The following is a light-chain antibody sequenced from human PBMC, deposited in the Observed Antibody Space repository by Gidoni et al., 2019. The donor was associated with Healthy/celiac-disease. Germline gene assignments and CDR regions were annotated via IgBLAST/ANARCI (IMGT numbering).Light chain of an antibody. CDR2: DAS. V-gene: IGKV1-5*01. CDR3: QQYNSYSWT. J-gene: IGKJ1*01. Sequence: DILMIHSPSTLSASVGDRVTITCRASQSISSWLAWYQQKPGKAPKLLIYDASSLESGVPSRFSGSGSGTEFTLTISSLQPDDFATYYCQQYNSYSWTFXQXTKVEIK. CDR1: QSISSW.